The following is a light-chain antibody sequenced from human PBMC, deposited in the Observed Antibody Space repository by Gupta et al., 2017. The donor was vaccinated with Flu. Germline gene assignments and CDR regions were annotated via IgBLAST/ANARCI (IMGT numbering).Light chain of an antibody. J-gene: IGLJ3*02. V-gene: IGLV2-18*02. CDR2: DVT. CDR3: SSYTTSNTWV. CDR1: SSDVGSYNR. Sequence: QSALTQPASVSGSPGQSITISCTGTSSDVGSYNRVSWYQQPPGTAPKLMISDVTNPPSGVPDRFSGSKSGNTASLTISGLQAEDEADYFCSSYTTSNTWVFGGGTKLTVL.